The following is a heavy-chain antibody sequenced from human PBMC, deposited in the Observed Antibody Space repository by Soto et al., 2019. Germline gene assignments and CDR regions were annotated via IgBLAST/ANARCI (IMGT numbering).Heavy chain of an antibody. CDR3: AKDPDDVAAVAGFYFDY. CDR2: ISGSGGST. J-gene: IGHJ4*02. V-gene: IGHV3-23*01. Sequence: PGGSLRLSCAASGFTFSSYAMSWVRQAPGKGLEWVSAISGSGGSTYYADSVKGRFTISRDNSKNTLYLQMNSLRAEDTAVYYCAKDPDDVAAVAGFYFDYWGQGTLVTVSS. D-gene: IGHD6-19*01. CDR1: GFTFSSYA.